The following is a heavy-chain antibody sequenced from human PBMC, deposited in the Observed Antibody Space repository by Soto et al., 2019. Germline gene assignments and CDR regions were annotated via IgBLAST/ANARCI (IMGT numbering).Heavy chain of an antibody. CDR2: IKSSGTT. J-gene: IGHJ4*02. Sequence: GGSLRLSCAASGLTFSNAWMNWVRQPPGKGLEWVGRIKSSGTTDYAAPVKGRFTISRDDSKNTLYLQMNSLKTEDTAVYYCTKVLQFLQWFRQSSLDYWRQGPLVTVSS. CDR1: GLTFSNAW. V-gene: IGHV3-15*07. D-gene: IGHD3-3*01. CDR3: TKVLQFLQWFRQSSLDY.